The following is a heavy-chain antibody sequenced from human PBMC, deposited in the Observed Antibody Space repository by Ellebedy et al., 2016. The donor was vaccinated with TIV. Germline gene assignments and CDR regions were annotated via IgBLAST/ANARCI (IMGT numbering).Heavy chain of an antibody. D-gene: IGHD5-24*01. V-gene: IGHV1-69*13. CDR1: GGTFSSYA. J-gene: IGHJ2*01. CDR2: IIPLFGTA. Sequence: AASVKVSCKASGGTFSSYAISWVRQAPGQGLEWNGGIIPLFGTAKYAQKFQGRVTFAADESTSTAYMELSSLRSEDTAVYYCATDRAPDGRNWYFDLWGRGTVVTVSS. CDR3: ATDRAPDGRNWYFDL.